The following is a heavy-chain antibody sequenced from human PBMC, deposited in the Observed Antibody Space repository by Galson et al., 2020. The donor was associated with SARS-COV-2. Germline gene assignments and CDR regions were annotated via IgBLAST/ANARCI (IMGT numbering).Heavy chain of an antibody. CDR1: GGPISSSSYY. Sequence: SETLSLTCTVAGGPISSSSYYWSWIRPPAGKGLEWIGRIYLSERTNYNPSHKSRVTISADTSKNQFSLRLTSVTAADTAVYYCARESRWDLYFDYWGQGSLVTVSS. V-gene: IGHV4-61*02. CDR3: ARESRWDLYFDY. CDR2: IYLSERT. D-gene: IGHD1-26*01. J-gene: IGHJ4*02.